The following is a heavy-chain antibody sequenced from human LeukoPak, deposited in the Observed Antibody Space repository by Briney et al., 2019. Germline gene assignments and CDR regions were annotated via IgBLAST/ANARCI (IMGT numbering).Heavy chain of an antibody. CDR1: GFTFSSYS. J-gene: IGHJ6*02. V-gene: IGHV3-21*01. CDR3: ARDYGAPHYYDSSGPECMDV. D-gene: IGHD3-22*01. CDR2: ISSSSYI. Sequence: GGSLRLSCAASGFTFSSYSMNWVRQAPGKGLEWVSSISSSSYIYYADSVKGRFTISRDNAKNSLYLQMNSLRAEDTAVYYCARDYGAPHYYDSSGPECMDVWGQGTTVTVSS.